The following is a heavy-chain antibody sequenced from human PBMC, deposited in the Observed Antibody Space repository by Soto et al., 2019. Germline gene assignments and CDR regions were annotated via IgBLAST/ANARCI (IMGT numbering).Heavy chain of an antibody. Sequence: GGSLRLSCAASGFYITNYWMTWVRQAPGKGPEWVANIKEDGSLKFYVDSVRGRFTISRDNAKNSVYLGMSRLRAEDTAVYYCVRDSYTAHWHTDGEDYWGQGTLVTVSS. CDR1: GFYITNYW. J-gene: IGHJ4*02. D-gene: IGHD4-17*01. CDR2: IKEDGSLK. CDR3: VRDSYTAHWHTDGEDY. V-gene: IGHV3-7*01.